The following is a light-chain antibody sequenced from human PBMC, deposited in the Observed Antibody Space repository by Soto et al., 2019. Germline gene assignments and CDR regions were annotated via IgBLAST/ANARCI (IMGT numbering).Light chain of an antibody. CDR2: LGS. CDR1: QSLLHSNGYNY. CDR3: MQALQTPLT. V-gene: IGKV2-28*01. J-gene: IGKJ1*01. Sequence: DIVMTQSPLSLPVTPGEPASISCRSSQSLLHSNGYNYLDWYLQKPGQSPQLLIYLGSNRASGVPDRFRGSGSGPGFTLKISRVEAEDVGVYYCMQALQTPLTFGQGTKVEIK.